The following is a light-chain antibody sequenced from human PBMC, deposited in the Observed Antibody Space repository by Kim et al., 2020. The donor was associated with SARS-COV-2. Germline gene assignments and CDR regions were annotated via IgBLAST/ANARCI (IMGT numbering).Light chain of an antibody. V-gene: IGLV3-1*01. CDR2: QDS. CDR1: KLGDKY. Sequence: VSPGQTASITCTGDKLGDKYACWYQQKPGQSPVLVIYQDSKRPSGIPERFSGSNSGNTATLTISGTQAMDEADYYCQAWDSSTVVFGGGTQLTVL. CDR3: QAWDSSTVV. J-gene: IGLJ2*01.